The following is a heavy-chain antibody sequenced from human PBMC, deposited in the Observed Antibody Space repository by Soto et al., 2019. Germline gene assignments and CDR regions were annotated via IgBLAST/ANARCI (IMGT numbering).Heavy chain of an antibody. V-gene: IGHV3-30*18. J-gene: IGHJ4*02. CDR2: ISYDGSNK. Sequence: QVQLVESGGGVVQPGRSLRLSCAASGFTFSSYGMHWVRQAPGKGLEWVAVISYDGSNKYYADSVKGRFTISRDNSKNTLYLQMNSLRAEDTAVYYCAKRGVSLGDFDYWGQGTLVTVSS. CDR1: GFTFSSYG. D-gene: IGHD3-16*01. CDR3: AKRGVSLGDFDY.